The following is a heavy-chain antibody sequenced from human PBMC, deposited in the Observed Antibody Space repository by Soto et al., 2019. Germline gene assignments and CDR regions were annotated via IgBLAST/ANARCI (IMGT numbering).Heavy chain of an antibody. CDR3: ARGSFSSSSSWFDP. CDR2: ISYTGRT. D-gene: IGHD6-6*01. V-gene: IGHV4-31*03. J-gene: IGHJ5*02. Sequence: PSETLSLTCTVSGGSISSDANFWSWIRQLPGRGLEWIGYISYTGRTYYTPSLNSRLTISLDTSKNRFSLRLSAVTAADTAVYFCARGSFSSSSSWFDPWGQGTLVTVSS. CDR1: GGSISSDANF.